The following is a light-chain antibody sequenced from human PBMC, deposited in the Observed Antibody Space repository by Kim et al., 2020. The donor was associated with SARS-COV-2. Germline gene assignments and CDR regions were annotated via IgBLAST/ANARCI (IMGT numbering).Light chain of an antibody. J-gene: IGLJ2*01. CDR1: SSHIGAGFD. V-gene: IGLV1-40*01. CDR3: QTYDSSLSGGV. CDR2: GNS. Sequence: QSVLTPPPSVSGAPGQRVTISCTRSSSHIGAGFDVHWHQPRPGTAPKLLIYGNSNRPSGVPDRFSGSKSGTSASLAITGLQAEDEADSYCQTYDSSLSGGVFGGGTQLTVL.